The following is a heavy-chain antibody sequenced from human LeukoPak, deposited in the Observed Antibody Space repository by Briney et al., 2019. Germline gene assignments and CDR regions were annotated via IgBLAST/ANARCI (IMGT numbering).Heavy chain of an antibody. D-gene: IGHD6-19*01. CDR3: ARGEWLVPGYFYYGMDV. CDR2: VNTNTGNP. J-gene: IGHJ6*02. Sequence: ASVKVSCKASGYTFTSYAMNWVRQAPGQGLEWMGWVNTNTGNPTYAQGFTGRFVFSLDTSVSTAYLQISSLKAEDTAVYYCARGEWLVPGYFYYGMDVWGQGTTVTVSS. V-gene: IGHV7-4-1*02. CDR1: GYTFTSYA.